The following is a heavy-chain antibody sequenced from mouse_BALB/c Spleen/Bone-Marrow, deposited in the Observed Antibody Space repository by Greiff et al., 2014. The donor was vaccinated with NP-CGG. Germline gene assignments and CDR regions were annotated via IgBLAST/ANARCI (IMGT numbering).Heavy chain of an antibody. Sequence: EVQLQQSGPELVKPGASVKMSCKASGYTFTSYVMHWVKQKPGQGLEWIGYINPYNDGTKYNEKFKGKATLTSDKSSSTAYRELSSLTSEDSAVYYCARTYYYGSNLFAYWGQGTLVTVSS. CDR1: GYTFTSYV. V-gene: IGHV1-14*01. CDR2: INPYNDGT. D-gene: IGHD1-1*01. J-gene: IGHJ3*01. CDR3: ARTYYYGSNLFAY.